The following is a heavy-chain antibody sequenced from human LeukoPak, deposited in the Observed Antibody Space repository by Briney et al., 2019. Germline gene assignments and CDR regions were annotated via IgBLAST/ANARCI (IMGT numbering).Heavy chain of an antibody. CDR3: AREYYYDSSGYYGWFDP. V-gene: IGHV1-2*02. CDR1: GYTFTGYY. J-gene: IGHJ5*02. D-gene: IGHD3-22*01. Sequence: ASVKVSCKASGYTFTGYYMHWVRQAPGQGLEWMGWINPNSGGTNYAQKFQGRVTMTRDTSISTAYMELSRLRSEDTAVYYCAREYYYDSSGYYGWFDPWGQGTLVTVSS. CDR2: INPNSGGT.